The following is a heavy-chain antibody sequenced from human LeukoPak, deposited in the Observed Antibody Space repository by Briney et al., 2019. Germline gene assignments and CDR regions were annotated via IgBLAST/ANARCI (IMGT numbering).Heavy chain of an antibody. Sequence: PGGSLRLSCVASGFTFSRYRMNWVRQAPGKGLEWVSYISSSSSTIYYADSVKGRFTISRDNAKNSLYLQMNSLRAEDTAVYYCARDNYDSSGYYFDWGQGTLVTVSS. CDR3: ARDNYDSSGYYFD. D-gene: IGHD3-22*01. J-gene: IGHJ4*02. CDR2: ISSSSSTI. CDR1: GFTFSRYR. V-gene: IGHV3-48*04.